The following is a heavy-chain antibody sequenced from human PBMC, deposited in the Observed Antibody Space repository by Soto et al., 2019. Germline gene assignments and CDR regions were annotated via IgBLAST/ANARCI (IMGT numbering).Heavy chain of an antibody. CDR3: VKQAHGLDGVAFDY. CDR2: VSTSGSST. CDR1: GFIFSEST. J-gene: IGHJ4*02. Sequence: GSLRLSCSASGFIFSESTIYWVRQVPGKGLEAISAVSTSGSSTYYADSVKDRFTISRDNSKNTLFLQMGSLRPEDTAIYYCVKQAHGLDGVAFDYWGQGTQVTVSS. V-gene: IGHV3-64D*06. D-gene: IGHD2-15*01.